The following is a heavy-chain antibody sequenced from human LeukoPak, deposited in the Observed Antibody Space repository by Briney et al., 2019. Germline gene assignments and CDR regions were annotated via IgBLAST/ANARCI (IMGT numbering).Heavy chain of an antibody. CDR1: GGSISSSSYY. J-gene: IGHJ4*02. V-gene: IGHV4-39*01. D-gene: IGHD6-19*01. CDR3: ARHSDGQAVPADY. Sequence: SETLSLTCTVSGGSISSSSYYWGWIRQPPGKGLEWIGSFYYSGSTYYNPSLKSRVTISVDTSKSQFSLKLSSVTAADTAVYYCARHSDGQAVPADYWGQGTLVTVSS. CDR2: FYYSGST.